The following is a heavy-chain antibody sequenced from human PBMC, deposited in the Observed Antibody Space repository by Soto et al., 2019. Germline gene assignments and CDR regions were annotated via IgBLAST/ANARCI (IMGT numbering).Heavy chain of an antibody. V-gene: IGHV4-34*01. CDR1: GGSFSGYY. CDR3: ARAQKGYYGSGSYYTRYYFDY. J-gene: IGHJ4*02. D-gene: IGHD3-10*01. Sequence: SETLSLTCAVYGGSFSGYYWIWIRQPPGKGLEWIGEINHSGSTNYNPSLRSRVTISVDTSKNQFSLKLSSVTAADTAVYYCARAQKGYYGSGSYYTRYYFDYWGQGTLVTVSS. CDR2: INHSGST.